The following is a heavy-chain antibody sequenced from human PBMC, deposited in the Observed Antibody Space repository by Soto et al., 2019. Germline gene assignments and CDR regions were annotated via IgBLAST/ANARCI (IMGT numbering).Heavy chain of an antibody. Sequence: GGSLIVSCGAAGFTFSYYYMSWIRQDPGKGLEWVSYISSSGSTIYYADSVKGRFTISRDNAKNSLYLQMNSLRAEDTAVYYCARTPVVVVAATPDYWGQGTLVTVSS. CDR1: GFTFSYYY. V-gene: IGHV3-11*01. CDR3: ARTPVVVVAATPDY. J-gene: IGHJ4*02. CDR2: ISSSGSTI. D-gene: IGHD2-15*01.